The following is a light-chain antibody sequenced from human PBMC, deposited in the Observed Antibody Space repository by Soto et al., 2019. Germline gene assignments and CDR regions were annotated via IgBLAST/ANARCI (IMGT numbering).Light chain of an antibody. CDR3: QQYNSYSL. V-gene: IGKV1-5*01. CDR1: QSISSW. CDR2: DAS. Sequence: DIQMTQSPSTLSASVGDGVTITCRASQSISSWLAWYQQRPGKAPKLLIYDASTLESGVPSRFSGSGSGTEFTLTISSLQPDDFATYYCQQYNSYSLFGGGTKVEIK. J-gene: IGKJ4*01.